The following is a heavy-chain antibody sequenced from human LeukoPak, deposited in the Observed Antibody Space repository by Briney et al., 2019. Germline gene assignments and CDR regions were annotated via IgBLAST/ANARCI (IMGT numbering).Heavy chain of an antibody. CDR2: ISGSSTTM. J-gene: IGHJ4*02. Sequence: PGGSLRLSCAASGFTFSSYSMNWVRQAPGKGLEWVSYISGSSTTMYYTDSVKGRFTISRDNSNNSLHLQMNSLRAEDTAVYYCARIAVAGRGPADYWGQGTLVTVSS. V-gene: IGHV3-48*04. CDR3: ARIAVAGRGPADY. D-gene: IGHD6-19*01. CDR1: GFTFSSYS.